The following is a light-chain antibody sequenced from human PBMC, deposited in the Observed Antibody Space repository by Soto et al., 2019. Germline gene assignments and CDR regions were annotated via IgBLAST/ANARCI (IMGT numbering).Light chain of an antibody. CDR3: AAWDYSLNVYV. CDR1: SSNIGSNI. J-gene: IGLJ1*01. CDR2: SNN. Sequence: QSVLTQPPSASGTPGQRVTISCSGSSSNIGSNIVNWYQQLPETAPKLLIYSNNQRPSGVPVRFSGSKSGTSASLAISGLQSEDEADYYCAAWDYSLNVYVFGTGTKVTVL. V-gene: IGLV1-44*01.